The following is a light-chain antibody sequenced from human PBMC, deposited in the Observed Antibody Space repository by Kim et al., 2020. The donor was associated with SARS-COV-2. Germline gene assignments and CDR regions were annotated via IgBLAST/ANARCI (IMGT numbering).Light chain of an antibody. CDR1: SGQSSNA. J-gene: IGLJ3*02. CDR3: QTWGAGVHWV. CDR2: HNNGGGN. Sequence: SVKLTCTLRSGQSSNAIAWQQQQPEKSPRYLMKHNNGGGNSKGGEVPDRFSGASSGAARYHIITSLLSEDEADYYCQTWGAGVHWVFGGGTQLTVL. V-gene: IGLV4-69*01.